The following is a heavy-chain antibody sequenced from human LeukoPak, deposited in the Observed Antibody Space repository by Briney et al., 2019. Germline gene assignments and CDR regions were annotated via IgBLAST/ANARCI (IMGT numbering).Heavy chain of an antibody. D-gene: IGHD2-2*01. CDR3: ARDVSEGDIDCSSTSCLIGYFDY. Sequence: PGGSLRLSCAASGFTFSSYAMSWVRQAPGKGLEWVSAISGSGGSTYYADSVKGRFTISRDNSKNTLYLQMNSLRAEDTAVYYCARDVSEGDIDCSSTSCLIGYFDYWGQGTLVTVPS. J-gene: IGHJ4*02. CDR2: ISGSGGST. CDR1: GFTFSSYA. V-gene: IGHV3-23*01.